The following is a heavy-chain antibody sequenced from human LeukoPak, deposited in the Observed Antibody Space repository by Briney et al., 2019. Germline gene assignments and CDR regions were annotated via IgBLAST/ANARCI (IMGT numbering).Heavy chain of an antibody. V-gene: IGHV4-4*02. CDR3: ARRPGWFDP. J-gene: IGHJ5*02. Sequence: SGTLSLTCVVSGGSISSNNWWSWVRQPPGKGLEWIGEIYHSGSTNYNPSLKSRVTISVDKSKSQFSLKVSYVTAADTAVYYRARRPGWFDPWGQGALVTVSS. CDR1: GGSISSNNW. CDR2: IYHSGST.